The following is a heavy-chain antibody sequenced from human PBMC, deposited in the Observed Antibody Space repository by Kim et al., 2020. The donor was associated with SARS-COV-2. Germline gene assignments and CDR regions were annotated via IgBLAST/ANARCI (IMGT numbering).Heavy chain of an antibody. CDR3: ARGGYCSGGSCYSVPSDI. D-gene: IGHD2-15*01. J-gene: IGHJ3*02. Sequence: GGSLRLSCAASGFTFSSYAMHWVRQAPGKGLEWVAAISYEGSNKYHADSVKGRFTISRDNSKNTLYLQMNSLRPEDTAVYYCARGGYCSGGSCYSVPSDIWGQGTMVTVSS. V-gene: IGHV3-30*04. CDR2: ISYEGSNK. CDR1: GFTFSSYA.